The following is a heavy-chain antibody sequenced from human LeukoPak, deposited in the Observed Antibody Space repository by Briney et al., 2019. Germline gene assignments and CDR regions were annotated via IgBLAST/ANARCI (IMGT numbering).Heavy chain of an antibody. V-gene: IGHV4-59*12. CDR2: IYYTGNT. CDR3: ARDRETYYYDSSGGWFDP. Sequence: PSEALSLTCTVSGDSITSSYWSWIRQPPGKGLEWIGYIYYTGNTNDNPSLKSRVTVSMDTSKNQFSLKLTSVTAADTAVYYCARDRETYYYDSSGGWFDPWGQGTLVTVSS. CDR1: GDSITSSY. D-gene: IGHD3-22*01. J-gene: IGHJ5*02.